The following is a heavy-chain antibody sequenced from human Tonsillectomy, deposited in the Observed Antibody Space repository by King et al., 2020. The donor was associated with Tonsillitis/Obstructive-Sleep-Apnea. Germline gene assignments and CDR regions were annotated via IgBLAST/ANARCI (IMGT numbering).Heavy chain of an antibody. CDR1: GFTFSSYE. Sequence: VQLVESGGGWVQPGGSLRLSCAASGFTFSSYEMNWVRQAPGKGLEWVSYISSSGSSIYYSDSVKGRFTISRDNAKNSLYLQMNSLRAEDTAVYYCAGDFPEHEEGLDYWGRGTLVTV. J-gene: IGHJ4*02. V-gene: IGHV3-48*03. CDR3: AGDFPEHEEGLDY. D-gene: IGHD1/OR15-1a*01. CDR2: ISSSGSSI.